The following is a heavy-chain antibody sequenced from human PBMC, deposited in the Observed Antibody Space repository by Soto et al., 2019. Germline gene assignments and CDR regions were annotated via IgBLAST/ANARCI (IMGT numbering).Heavy chain of an antibody. D-gene: IGHD4-17*01. CDR1: GGSITSGDYF. CDR3: ASASRVTTSGTTAYYFDY. J-gene: IGHJ4*02. CDR2: ISKSGGT. V-gene: IGHV4-31*03. Sequence: KPSETLSLTCTVSGGSITSGDYFWTWIRQHPGKGLEWIGYISKSGGTYDSPSLNSRLSLSVDTSQNLFSLKLTSVTAADTATYYCASASRVTTSGTTAYYFDYWGQGTPVTVSS.